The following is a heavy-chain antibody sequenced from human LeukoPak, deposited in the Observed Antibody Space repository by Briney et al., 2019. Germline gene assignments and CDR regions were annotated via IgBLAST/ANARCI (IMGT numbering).Heavy chain of an antibody. D-gene: IGHD3-22*01. Sequence: GGSLRLSCAASGFTFSDYYMSWIRQAPGKGLEWVSYISSSGSTIYYADSVKGRFTISRDNAKNSLYLQMNSLRAKDTAVYYCARDGGYYYDSSGYYPIIYYYGMDVWGQGTTVTVSS. J-gene: IGHJ6*02. V-gene: IGHV3-11*01. CDR2: ISSSGSTI. CDR1: GFTFSDYY. CDR3: ARDGGYYYDSSGYYPIIYYYGMDV.